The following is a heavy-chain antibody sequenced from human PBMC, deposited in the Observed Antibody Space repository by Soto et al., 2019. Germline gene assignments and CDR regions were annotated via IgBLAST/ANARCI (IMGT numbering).Heavy chain of an antibody. CDR2: ISGSSGST. Sequence: QVQLEQSGAEVKKPGASVKVSCKTSGYTFTSYGVSWVRQAPGQGLKWMAWISGSSGSTYYAQNFQGRVTVTTDTSTDTASMELRSLRSGDSAIYYCARGNYFGSGTFDYWGQGTLVTVSS. J-gene: IGHJ4*02. CDR3: ARGNYFGSGTFDY. V-gene: IGHV1-18*01. CDR1: GYTFTSYG. D-gene: IGHD3-10*01.